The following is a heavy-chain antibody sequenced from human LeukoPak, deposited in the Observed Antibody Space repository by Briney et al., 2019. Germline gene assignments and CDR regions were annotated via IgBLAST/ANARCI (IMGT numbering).Heavy chain of an antibody. D-gene: IGHD5/OR15-5a*01. Sequence: PGGSLRLSCAASGFKFDDYTMHWVRRPPGKGLEWVSLVSWNSDHTSYADSVKGRFTISRDNSKNTLYLQLNSLRAEDTAVYYCAKGPGGASTSYFDYWGQGTLVTVSS. J-gene: IGHJ4*02. V-gene: IGHV3-43*01. CDR3: AKGPGGASTSYFDY. CDR1: GFKFDDYT. CDR2: VSWNSDHT.